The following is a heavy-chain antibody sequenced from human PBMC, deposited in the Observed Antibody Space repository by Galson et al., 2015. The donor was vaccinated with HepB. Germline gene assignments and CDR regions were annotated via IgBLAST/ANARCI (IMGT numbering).Heavy chain of an antibody. CDR1: GGSTSSRNW. V-gene: IGHV4-4*02. CDR2: IYHSGGT. Sequence: SETLSLTCAVSGGSTSSRNWWSWVRQPPGKGLEWIGEIYHSGGTNYNPTLKSRVTMSIDNSKNQFSLKLSSVTAADTAVYYCARELGATIDYWGRGTLVTVSS. J-gene: IGHJ4*02. D-gene: IGHD1-26*01. CDR3: ARELGATIDY.